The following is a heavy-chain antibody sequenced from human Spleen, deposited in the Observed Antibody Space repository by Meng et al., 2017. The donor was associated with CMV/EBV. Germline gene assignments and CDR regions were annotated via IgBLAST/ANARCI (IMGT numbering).Heavy chain of an antibody. J-gene: IGHJ4*02. CDR2: IKSNPDGGTT. CDR1: GLIFSDAW. Sequence: AVSGLIFSDAWLTWVRQAPGKGLEWVGRIKSNPDGGTTDYAAPVKGRFTISRDDSKNTLYLQMNSLKSEDTAVYYCTRDRSLYFFDYWGQGTLVTVSS. CDR3: TRDRSLYFFDY. V-gene: IGHV3-15*01. D-gene: IGHD3-16*02.